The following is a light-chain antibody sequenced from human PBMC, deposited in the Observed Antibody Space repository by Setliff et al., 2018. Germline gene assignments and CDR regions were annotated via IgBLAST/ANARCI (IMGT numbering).Light chain of an antibody. CDR2: DVS. V-gene: IGLV2-14*01. Sequence: QSALAQPASVSGSPGQSITISCTGASSDIGDSNYVSWYQQHPGKAPKLIIYDVSDRPSGVSHRFSGSKSGNTASLTISGLLAEDEADYFCSSYTSSHTYVFGSGTKVTVL. CDR3: SSYTSSHTYV. J-gene: IGLJ1*01. CDR1: SSDIGDSNY.